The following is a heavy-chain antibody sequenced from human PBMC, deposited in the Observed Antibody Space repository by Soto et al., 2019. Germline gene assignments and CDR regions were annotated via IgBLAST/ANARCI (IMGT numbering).Heavy chain of an antibody. J-gene: IGHJ6*02. CDR2: MSPNSGAT. Sequence: ASVKVSCKASGYTFTTYDINWVRQATGQGLEWLGWMSPNSGATGYAQKLQGRVTMTRDTSMTTAYMELSNLRSEDTAMYYCARGVDAGVDVWGQGTTVTVSS. V-gene: IGHV1-8*01. CDR1: GYTFTTYD. D-gene: IGHD1-1*01. CDR3: ARGVDAGVDV.